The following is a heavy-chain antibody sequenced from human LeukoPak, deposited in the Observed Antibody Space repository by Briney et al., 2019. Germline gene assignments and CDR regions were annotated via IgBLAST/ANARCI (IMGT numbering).Heavy chain of an antibody. D-gene: IGHD3-22*01. CDR2: LSIDGSNK. CDR3: ARDNHYDGLDY. J-gene: IGHJ4*02. CDR1: GFNFGVYG. V-gene: IGHV3-30*03. Sequence: GTSLRLSCAASGFNFGVYGMHWVRQAPGKGLEWVAVLSIDGSNKYYADSVKGRFTISRDNSKNTLYLQMNSLRAEDTAVYYCARDNHYDGLDYWGQGTLVTVSS.